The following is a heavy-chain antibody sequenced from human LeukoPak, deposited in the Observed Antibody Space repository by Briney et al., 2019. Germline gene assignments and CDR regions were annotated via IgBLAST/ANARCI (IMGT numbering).Heavy chain of an antibody. Sequence: ASVKVSCKASGYSFTDYYMHWVRQAPGQGLEWMGWINPNSGGTNSAQRFQGEVTMTRDTSISTAYMELSSLRSDDTAVYYCAKSSISGSGSYHPYYYGMDVWGQGTRVTVSS. J-gene: IGHJ6*02. CDR1: GYSFTDYY. V-gene: IGHV1-2*02. CDR2: INPNSGGT. D-gene: IGHD3-10*01. CDR3: AKSSISGSGSYHPYYYGMDV.